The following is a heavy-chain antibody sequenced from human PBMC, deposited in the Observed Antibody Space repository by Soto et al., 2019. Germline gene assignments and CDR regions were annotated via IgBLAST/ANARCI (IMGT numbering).Heavy chain of an antibody. CDR2: ISAYNGNT. Sequence: QVQLVQSGAEVKKPGASVKVSCKASGYTFTNYGISWVRQAPGQGLEWMGWISAYNGNTNHAQKLQGRVTMTTDTSTVTAFMALMSLSPDDSAVYYCARGVLSGSYYSHHNWLDPWGQGTLVTVSP. CDR1: GYTFTNYG. D-gene: IGHD3-10*01. CDR3: ARGVLSGSYYSHHNWLDP. V-gene: IGHV1-18*01. J-gene: IGHJ5*02.